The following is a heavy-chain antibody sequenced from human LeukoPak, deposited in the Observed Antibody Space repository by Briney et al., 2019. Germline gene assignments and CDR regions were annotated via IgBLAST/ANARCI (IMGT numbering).Heavy chain of an antibody. Sequence: SETLSLTCAVSGGSISSYYWSWSRRPPGEGLEWIGYIYYSGSTNYNPSFMSRVTISVDTSKNQFSLKLSSVTAADTAVYYCARGTLEYSSSWYNYYYGMDVWGQGTTVTVSS. D-gene: IGHD6-13*01. CDR1: GGSISSYY. V-gene: IGHV4-59*01. J-gene: IGHJ6*02. CDR2: IYYSGST. CDR3: ARGTLEYSSSWYNYYYGMDV.